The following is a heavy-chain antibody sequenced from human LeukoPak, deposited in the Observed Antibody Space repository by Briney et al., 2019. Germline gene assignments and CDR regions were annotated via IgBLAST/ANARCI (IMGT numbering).Heavy chain of an antibody. J-gene: IGHJ6*02. CDR3: ASYYYDSSGYYSYYYYGMDV. Sequence: SVKVSCKASGGTFSSYAISWVRQAPGQGLEWMGRIIPILGIANYAQKFQGRVTITADKSTSTAYMELSSLRSEDTAVYYCASYYYDSSGYYSYYYYGMDVWGQGTTVTVSS. D-gene: IGHD3-22*01. V-gene: IGHV1-69*04. CDR1: GGTFSSYA. CDR2: IIPILGIA.